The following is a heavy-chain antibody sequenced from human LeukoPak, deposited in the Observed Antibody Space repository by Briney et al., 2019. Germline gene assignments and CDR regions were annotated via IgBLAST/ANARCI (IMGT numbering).Heavy chain of an antibody. CDR2: IYPGDSDT. CDR1: GYSFTTYW. J-gene: IGHJ5*02. V-gene: IGHV5-51*01. D-gene: IGHD5-12*01. Sequence: GESLKISCKGSGYSFTTYWIAWVRQMPGKGLEWMGIIYPGDSDTRYSPSFQGQVTISVDKSNSTAYLQWSSLKASDTAIYYCARQSGSTAWFDPWGQGTLVTVSS. CDR3: ARQSGSTAWFDP.